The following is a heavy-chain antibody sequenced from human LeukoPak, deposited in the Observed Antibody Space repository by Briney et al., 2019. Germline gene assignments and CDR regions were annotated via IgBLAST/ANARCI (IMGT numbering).Heavy chain of an antibody. D-gene: IGHD2-8*01. V-gene: IGHV4-39*01. CDR2: VYYSGST. CDR1: GGSISSSSYY. J-gene: IGHJ4*02. CDR3: ARGWYYFDY. Sequence: SETLSLTCTVSGGSISSSSYYWGWIRQPPGKGLEWIGSVYYSGSTYYNPSLKSRVTISVDTSKNQFSLKLSSVTAADTAVYYCARGWYYFDYWGQGTLVTVSS.